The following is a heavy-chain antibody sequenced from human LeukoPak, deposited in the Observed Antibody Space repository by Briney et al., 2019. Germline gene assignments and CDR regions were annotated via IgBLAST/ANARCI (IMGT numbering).Heavy chain of an antibody. CDR1: GGSISSGDNY. CDR3: ARGVGAFDY. V-gene: IGHV4-30-4*01. D-gene: IGHD1-26*01. CDR2: IYYSAST. Sequence: SQTQSLTCTVSGGSISSGDNYWRWIRQPPGKGLEWIGYIYYSASTYYNPSLKSRVTISVDTSKNQFSLRLSSVTAADTAVYYCARGVGAFDYWGQGTLVTVSS. J-gene: IGHJ4*02.